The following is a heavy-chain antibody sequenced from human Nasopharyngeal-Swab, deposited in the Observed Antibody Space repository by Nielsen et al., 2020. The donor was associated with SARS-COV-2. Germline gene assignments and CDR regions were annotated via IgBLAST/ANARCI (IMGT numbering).Heavy chain of an antibody. D-gene: IGHD6-19*01. J-gene: IGHJ4*02. Sequence: SETLSLTCTVSGGSISSGDYYWSWIRQPPGKGLEWIGYIYYSGSTYYNPSLKSRVTISVDTSKNQFSLKLSSVTAADTAVYYCARGGGAVADGFDYWGQGTLVTVSS. CDR2: IYYSGST. V-gene: IGHV4-30-4*01. CDR3: ARGGGAVADGFDY. CDR1: GGSISSGDYY.